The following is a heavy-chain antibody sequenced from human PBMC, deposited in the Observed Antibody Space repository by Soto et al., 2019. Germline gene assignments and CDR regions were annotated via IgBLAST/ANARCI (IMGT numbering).Heavy chain of an antibody. CDR2: ISYDGSNK. Sequence: ESGGGVVQPGRSLRLSCAASGFTFSSYGMHWVRQAPGKGLEWVAVISYDGSNKYYADSVKGRFTISRDNSKNTLYLQMNSLRAEDTAVYYCAKAEYSSSSHSWFDPWGQGTLVTVSS. CDR3: AKAEYSSSSHSWFDP. V-gene: IGHV3-30*18. J-gene: IGHJ5*02. D-gene: IGHD6-6*01. CDR1: GFTFSSYG.